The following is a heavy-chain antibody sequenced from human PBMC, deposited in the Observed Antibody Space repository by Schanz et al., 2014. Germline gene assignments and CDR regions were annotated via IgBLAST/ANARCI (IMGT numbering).Heavy chain of an antibody. CDR2: TSSDGSLK. J-gene: IGHJ3*02. D-gene: IGHD5-12*01. CDR3: ARGGRGGYPGRAFDI. CDR1: GFTFSSYA. V-gene: IGHV3-30*04. Sequence: QVQLVESGGGVVQPGRSLRLSCAASGFTFSSYAVHWVRQAPDKGLVWVAVTSSDGSLKYYADSVKGRFTISRDNSRDTVYLQMNSLRGEDPAVYYCARGGRGGYPGRAFDIGGQGKMVTASS.